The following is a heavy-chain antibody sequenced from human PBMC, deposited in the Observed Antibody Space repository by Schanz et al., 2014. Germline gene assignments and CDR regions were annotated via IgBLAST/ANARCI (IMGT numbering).Heavy chain of an antibody. CDR2: FGHSGNT. Sequence: QVQLQQWGAGLLKPSETLSLTCAVYGGSLGGFFWTWFRQPPGKGLEGMGDFGHSGNTKDNPSLKRRVPMSVETSKTQFSLNLSSVTAADTAVYYCARGRQQLGSFDYWGPGTLXSVSS. V-gene: IGHV4-34*01. CDR1: GGSLGGFF. CDR3: ARGRQQLGSFDY. D-gene: IGHD6-13*01. J-gene: IGHJ4*02.